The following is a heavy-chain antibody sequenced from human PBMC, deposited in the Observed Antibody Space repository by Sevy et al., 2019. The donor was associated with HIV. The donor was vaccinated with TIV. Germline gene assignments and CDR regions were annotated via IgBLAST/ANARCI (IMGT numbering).Heavy chain of an antibody. J-gene: IGHJ6*02. D-gene: IGHD3-22*01. V-gene: IGHV1-69*13. CDR1: GGTFSNYA. Sequence: ASVKVSCKASGGTFSNYAISWVRQAPGQGLEWMGGFIPMFDTANYAQKFQGKVTLTADGSTTTAYMVLSSLSFDETALYYCAGSYFDSSGYSPLFYYGMDVWGQGTTVTVSS. CDR3: AGSYFDSSGYSPLFYYGMDV. CDR2: FIPMFDTA.